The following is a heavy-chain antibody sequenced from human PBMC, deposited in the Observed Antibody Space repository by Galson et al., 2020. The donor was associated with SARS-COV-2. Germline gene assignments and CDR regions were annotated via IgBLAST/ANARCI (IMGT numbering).Heavy chain of an antibody. J-gene: IGHJ4*02. CDR1: GFVFRDVW. V-gene: IGHV3-15*07. Sequence: GGSLRLSCAASGFVFRDVWMHWVRQAPGRGLEWVAQIKTKADGGTTKYGALVQGRFTVSRDDSKSTLELQMNSLKTEDTAMYYCTTQIYTTGNVPQWDRGTLVTVSS. CDR2: IKTKADGGTT. D-gene: IGHD2-2*02. CDR3: TTQIYTTGNVPQ.